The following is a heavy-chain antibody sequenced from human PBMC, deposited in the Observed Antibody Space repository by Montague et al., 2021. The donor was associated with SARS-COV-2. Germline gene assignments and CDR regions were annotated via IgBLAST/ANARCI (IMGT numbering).Heavy chain of an antibody. D-gene: IGHD2-15*01. V-gene: IGHV3-7*03. J-gene: IGHJ6*02. Sequence: SLRLSCAASGFTFSSYWMSWVRQAPGKGLEWVANIKQDGSEKHYVDSVKGRFTISRDNAKNSLYLQMNSLRAEDTAVYYCARDLGAVVVAAIKYYYYGMDVWGQGTTVTVSS. CDR1: GFTFSSYW. CDR2: IKQDGSEK. CDR3: ARDLGAVVVAAIKYYYYGMDV.